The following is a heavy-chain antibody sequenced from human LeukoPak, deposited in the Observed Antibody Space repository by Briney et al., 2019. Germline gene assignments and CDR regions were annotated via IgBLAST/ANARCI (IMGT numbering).Heavy chain of an antibody. CDR3: ARVLRYDFWSAYYFDY. CDR2: ISTYNGNT. V-gene: IGHV1-18*01. J-gene: IGHJ4*02. D-gene: IGHD3-3*01. CDR1: GYTFNSYD. Sequence: ASVKVSCKASGYTFNSYDISWVRQAPGQGLEWMAWISTYNGNTNYALRVQGRATMTTDTSTSTAYMELRSLRSDDTAVYYCARVLRYDFWSAYYFDYWGQGTLVTVSS.